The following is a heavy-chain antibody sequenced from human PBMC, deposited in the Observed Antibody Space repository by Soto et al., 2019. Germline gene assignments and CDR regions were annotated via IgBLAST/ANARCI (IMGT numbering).Heavy chain of an antibody. D-gene: IGHD1-1*01. CDR1: GGSLTSYY. Sequence: SETLSLTCAVSGGSLTSYYWSWIRQPPGKGLEWIGFVYYTGIARYNPSLKSRVTISVDTSKNQFSLKLSSVTAADTAVYFCARGVLYWGQGTLVTVSS. V-gene: IGHV4-59*12. J-gene: IGHJ4*02. CDR3: ARGVLY. CDR2: VYYTGIA.